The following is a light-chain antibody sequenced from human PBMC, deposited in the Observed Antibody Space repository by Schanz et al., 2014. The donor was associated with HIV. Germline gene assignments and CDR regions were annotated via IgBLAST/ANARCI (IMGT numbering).Light chain of an antibody. J-gene: IGLJ2*01. V-gene: IGLV1-44*01. CDR2: SNN. CDR3: AAWDDSLNGVI. CDR1: RSNIGRNT. Sequence: QSVLTQPPSVSGAPGQRVTISCSGSRSNIGRNTVNWYQQLPRTAPKLLIYSNNQRPSGVPDRFSGSKSGTSASLAISGLQSEDEADYYCAAWDDSLNGVIFGGGTKLTVL.